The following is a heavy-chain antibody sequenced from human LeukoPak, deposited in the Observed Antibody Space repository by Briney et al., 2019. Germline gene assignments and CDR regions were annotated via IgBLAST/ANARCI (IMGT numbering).Heavy chain of an antibody. Sequence: SETLSLTCTVSGGSISSYYWSWLRQPAGKGLEWIGRIYTSGSTNYNPSLKSRVTMSVDTSKNQFSLKLSSVTAADTAVYYCARAQPGFNEVMNSSVFWFDPWGQGTLVTVSS. V-gene: IGHV4-4*07. D-gene: IGHD6-19*01. J-gene: IGHJ5*02. CDR2: IYTSGST. CDR3: ARAQPGFNEVMNSSVFWFDP. CDR1: GGSISSYY.